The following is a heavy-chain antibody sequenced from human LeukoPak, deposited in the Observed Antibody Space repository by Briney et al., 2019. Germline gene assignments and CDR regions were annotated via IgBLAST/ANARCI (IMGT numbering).Heavy chain of an antibody. D-gene: IGHD6-19*01. V-gene: IGHV5-51*01. Sequence: RGESLKISCKGSGYNFTSYWIGWVRQMPGEGLEWMGIIYPGDSDTRYSPSFQGQVTISADKSISTAYLQWSSLQASDTAMYYCARLAVLPPAVDYCGQGTLVTVSS. CDR2: IYPGDSDT. CDR1: GYNFTSYW. CDR3: ARLAVLPPAVDY. J-gene: IGHJ4*02.